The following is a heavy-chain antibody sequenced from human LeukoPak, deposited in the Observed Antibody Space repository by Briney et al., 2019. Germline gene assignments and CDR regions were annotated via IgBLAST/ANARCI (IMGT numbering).Heavy chain of an antibody. CDR1: GYSFTSYW. J-gene: IGHJ4*02. D-gene: IGHD3-22*01. Sequence: GESLKISCKGSGYSFTSYWIGWVRQMPGKGLEWMGIIYPGDSDTRYSPSFQGQVTISADKSISTAYLQWSSLKASDTAMYYCARRDRWYYDSSGTFDYWGQGTLVTVSS. V-gene: IGHV5-51*01. CDR2: IYPGDSDT. CDR3: ARRDRWYYDSSGTFDY.